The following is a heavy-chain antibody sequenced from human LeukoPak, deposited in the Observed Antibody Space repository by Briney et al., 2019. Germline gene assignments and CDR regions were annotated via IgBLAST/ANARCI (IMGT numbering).Heavy chain of an antibody. CDR1: GGSISSGGYY. CDR2: IYHSGST. V-gene: IGHV4-30-2*01. J-gene: IGHJ4*02. D-gene: IGHD6-6*01. Sequence: SETLSLTCTVSGGSISSGGYYWSWIRRPPGKGLEWIGYIYHSGSTYYNPSLKSRVTISVDRSKNQFSLKLSSVTAADTAVYYCAREYSSSSPEFDYWGQGTLVTVSS. CDR3: AREYSSSSPEFDY.